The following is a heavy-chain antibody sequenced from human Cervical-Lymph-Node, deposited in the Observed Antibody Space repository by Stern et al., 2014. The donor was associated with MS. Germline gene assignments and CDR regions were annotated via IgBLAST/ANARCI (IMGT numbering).Heavy chain of an antibody. V-gene: IGHV3-33*01. Sequence: VQLVESGGGAVQPGRSLRLSCATSGFTFSGYGMYWVPPAPGKGLEWVGIRWSDGTKEDYADSVKGRFTISRDNSKNTLYLQMTSLRAEDTAVYYCARDDRTSWYGGMPHWGQGTLVTVSS. CDR1: GFTFSGYG. J-gene: IGHJ4*02. CDR2: RWSDGTKE. D-gene: IGHD6-13*01. CDR3: ARDDRTSWYGGMPH.